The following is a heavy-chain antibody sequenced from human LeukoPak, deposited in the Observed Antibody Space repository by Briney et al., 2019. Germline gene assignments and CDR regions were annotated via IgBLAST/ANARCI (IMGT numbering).Heavy chain of an antibody. Sequence: GESLKISCKGSGYSFTNWIGWVRQMPGKGLEWMGIIYPGDSDTRYSPSFQGQVTISADKSISTAYLQWSSLKASDTAMYYCVRDVPYSGSYYFDYWGQGTLVTVSS. J-gene: IGHJ4*02. D-gene: IGHD1-26*01. V-gene: IGHV5-51*01. CDR1: GYSFTNW. CDR3: VRDVPYSGSYYFDY. CDR2: IYPGDSDT.